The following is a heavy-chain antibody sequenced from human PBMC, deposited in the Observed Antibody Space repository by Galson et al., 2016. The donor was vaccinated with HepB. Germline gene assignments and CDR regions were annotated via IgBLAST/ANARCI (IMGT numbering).Heavy chain of an antibody. CDR3: TRRESLSLDY. CDR2: IWYDGSRQ. J-gene: IGHJ4*02. D-gene: IGHD2/OR15-2a*01. V-gene: IGHV3-33*03. CDR1: GFTFSYSG. Sequence: SLRLSCAASGFTFSYSGMHWVRQAPGKGLEWVAAIWYDGSRQYYADSVKGRFTIPRDNAKNSLYLQMNSLRVEDTAVYYCTRRESLSLDYWGQGTLVTVSS.